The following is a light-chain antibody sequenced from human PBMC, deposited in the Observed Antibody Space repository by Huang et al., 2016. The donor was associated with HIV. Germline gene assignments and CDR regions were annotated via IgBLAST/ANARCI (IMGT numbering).Light chain of an antibody. J-gene: IGKJ1*01. CDR3: MQGTHWPGT. CDR1: PRLVSSYGDTY. V-gene: IGKV2-30*01. Sequence: DVVMTQFPLSLPVTLGQPASIFCKSGPRLVSSYGDTYLNWFQQRPGQSPRRLIYQVSKRESGVPDRFSGSGSGNYFTLRINKVEADDVAIYYCMQGTHWPGTFGQGTKMEI. CDR2: QVS.